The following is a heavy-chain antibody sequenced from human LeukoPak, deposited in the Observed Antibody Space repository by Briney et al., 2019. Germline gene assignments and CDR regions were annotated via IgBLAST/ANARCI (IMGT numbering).Heavy chain of an antibody. V-gene: IGHV3-49*04. CDR1: GFTFSSYA. Sequence: GESLRLSCAASGFTFSSYAMSWVRRAPGKGLEWVGFIRSKAYGGTTEYAASVKGRFTISRDDSKSIAYLQMNSLKTEDTAVYYCTRRSYYDSSGLSDHDYWGQGTLVTVSS. CDR2: IRSKAYGGTT. J-gene: IGHJ4*02. D-gene: IGHD3-22*01. CDR3: TRRSYYDSSGLSDHDY.